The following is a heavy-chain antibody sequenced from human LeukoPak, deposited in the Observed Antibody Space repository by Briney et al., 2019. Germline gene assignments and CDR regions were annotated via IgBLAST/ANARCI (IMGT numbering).Heavy chain of an antibody. CDR1: GYTFTGYY. CDR2: INPNSGGT. CDR3: ARGGSYYDSSGYYCLHY. Sequence: EASVKVSCKASGYTFTGYYMHWVRQAPGQGLEWMGWINPNSGGTNYAQKFQGRVTMTRDTSISTAYMELSRLRSDDTAVYYCARGGSYYDSSGYYCLHYWGQGTLVTVSS. V-gene: IGHV1-2*02. D-gene: IGHD3-22*01. J-gene: IGHJ4*02.